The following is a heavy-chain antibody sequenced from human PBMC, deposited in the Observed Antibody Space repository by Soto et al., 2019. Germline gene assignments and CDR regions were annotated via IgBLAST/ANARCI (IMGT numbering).Heavy chain of an antibody. Sequence: QVQLVQSGAEVKKPGSSVKVSCKASGGTFSSYTISWVRQAPGQGLEWMGRIIPILGIANYAQKFQGRVTIPADKSTSTAYMELSSLRSEDTAVYYCARDVTAGRAFDIWGQGTMVTVSS. CDR2: IIPILGIA. V-gene: IGHV1-69*08. J-gene: IGHJ3*02. CDR1: GGTFSSYT. CDR3: ARDVTAGRAFDI.